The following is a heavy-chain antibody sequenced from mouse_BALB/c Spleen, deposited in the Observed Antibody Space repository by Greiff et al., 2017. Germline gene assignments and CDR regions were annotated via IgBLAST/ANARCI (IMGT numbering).Heavy chain of an antibody. Sequence: QVHVKQSGPGLVQPSQSLSITCTVSGFSLTSYGVHWVRQSPGKGLEWLGVIWSGGSTDYNAAFISRLSISKDNSKSQVFFKMNSLQANDTAIYYCARIYGNSDYFDYWGQGTTLTVSS. CDR3: ARIYGNSDYFDY. D-gene: IGHD2-1*01. J-gene: IGHJ2*01. CDR2: IWSGGST. V-gene: IGHV2-2*02. CDR1: GFSLTSYG.